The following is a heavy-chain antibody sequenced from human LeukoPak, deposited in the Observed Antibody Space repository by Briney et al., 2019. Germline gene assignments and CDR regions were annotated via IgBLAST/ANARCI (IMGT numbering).Heavy chain of an antibody. V-gene: IGHV3-64*01. D-gene: IGHD3-22*01. CDR2: ISSNGGST. J-gene: IGHJ4*02. CDR1: GFTFSSYA. CDR3: ARTISGYLHGYYFDY. Sequence: GGSLRLSCAASGFTFSSYAMHWARQAPGKGLEYVSAISSNGGSTYYANSVKGRFTISRDNSKNTLYLQMGSLRAEDMAVYYCARTISGYLHGYYFDYWGQGTLVTVSS.